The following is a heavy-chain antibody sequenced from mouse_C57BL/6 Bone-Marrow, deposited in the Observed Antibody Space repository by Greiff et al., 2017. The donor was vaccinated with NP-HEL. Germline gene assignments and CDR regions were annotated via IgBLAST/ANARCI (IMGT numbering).Heavy chain of an antibody. CDR3: ARRGVYYGSSSFAY. V-gene: IGHV1-64*01. Sequence: QVQLKQPGAELVKPGASVKLSCKASGYTFTSYWMHWVKQRPGQGLEWIGMIHPNSGSTNYNEKFKSKATLTVDKSSSTAYMQLSSLTSEDSAVYYCARRGVYYGSSSFAYWGQGTLVTVSA. CDR1: GYTFTSYW. J-gene: IGHJ3*01. D-gene: IGHD1-1*01. CDR2: IHPNSGST.